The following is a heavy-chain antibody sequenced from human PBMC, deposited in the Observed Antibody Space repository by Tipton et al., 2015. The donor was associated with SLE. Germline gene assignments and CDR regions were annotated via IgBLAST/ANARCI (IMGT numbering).Heavy chain of an antibody. V-gene: IGHV4-34*01. CDR1: GGSFSGYY. CDR2: IYYSGST. Sequence: TLSLTCAVYGGSFSGYYWSRIRQPPGKGLEWIGGIYYSGSTYYNPSLKSRVTISVDTSKNQFSLKLSSVTAADTAVYYCARRRESSSSLDYWGQGTLVTVSS. J-gene: IGHJ4*02. CDR3: ARRRESSSSLDY. D-gene: IGHD6-6*01.